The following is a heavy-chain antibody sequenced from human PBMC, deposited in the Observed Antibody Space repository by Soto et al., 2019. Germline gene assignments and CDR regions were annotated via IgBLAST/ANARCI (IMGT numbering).Heavy chain of an antibody. V-gene: IGHV3-9*01. D-gene: IGHD5-12*01. CDR2: ISWNSGSI. Sequence: EVQLVESAGGLVQPGRSLRLSCAASGFTFYDYAMHCVGQATGRGLEWVSAISWNSGSIDYADSVKGRFTISRGYARKPLYLRMNSLRVEDTALYYRAKATGHDSWGCNIDYWRQGTLVTLSS. CDR1: GFTFYDYA. J-gene: IGHJ4*02. CDR3: AKATGHDSWGCNIDY.